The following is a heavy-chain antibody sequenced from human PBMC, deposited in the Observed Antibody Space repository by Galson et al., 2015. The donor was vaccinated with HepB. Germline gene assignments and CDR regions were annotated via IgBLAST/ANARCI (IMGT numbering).Heavy chain of an antibody. CDR1: GFTSNNYA. V-gene: IGHV3-23*01. D-gene: IGHD3-9*01. Sequence: SLRLSCAASGFTSNNYAMTWVRQAPGKGLEWVSVISFNGGSTYYADSVKGRFTISRDTSKNTLYLQMKSLRADDTAVYYCASHLHDWSSGDAFDIWGQGTMVTVSA. J-gene: IGHJ3*02. CDR2: ISFNGGST. CDR3: ASHLHDWSSGDAFDI.